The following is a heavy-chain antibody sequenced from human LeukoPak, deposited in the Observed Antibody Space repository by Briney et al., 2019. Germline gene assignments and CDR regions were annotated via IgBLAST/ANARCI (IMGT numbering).Heavy chain of an antibody. J-gene: IGHJ5*02. CDR1: RGPNSRHY. Sequence: SHTLSLPCTVSRGPNSRHYWIWIRQPPGKGLEWIGYVYYNGNTIYNPSLKSRVTISVAAYKSQCCLKLNSVTAADTAVYYCATAGGSGAGSWGQGTVVTVSS. CDR3: ATAGGSGAGS. CDR2: VYYNGNT. D-gene: IGHD5-12*01. V-gene: IGHV4-59*07.